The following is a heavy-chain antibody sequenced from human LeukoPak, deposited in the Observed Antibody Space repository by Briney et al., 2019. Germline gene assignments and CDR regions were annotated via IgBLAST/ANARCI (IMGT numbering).Heavy chain of an antibody. CDR2: IGGSGGST. Sequence: GGSLRLSCAASGFTFSSYAMNWVRQAPGKGLECVSTIGGSGGSTYYADSVKGRFTISRDNSKNTLYLQMNSLRAGDTAVYYCARKAGYYYGSGDYWGQGTLVTVSS. CDR1: GFTFSSYA. CDR3: ARKAGYYYGSGDY. D-gene: IGHD3-10*01. V-gene: IGHV3-23*01. J-gene: IGHJ4*02.